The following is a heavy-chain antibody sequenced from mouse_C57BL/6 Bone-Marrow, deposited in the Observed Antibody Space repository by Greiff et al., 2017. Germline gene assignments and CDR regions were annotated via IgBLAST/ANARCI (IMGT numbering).Heavy chain of an antibody. J-gene: IGHJ4*01. CDR1: GYTFTDYE. CDR2: SDPETGGT. D-gene: IGHD1-1*01. CDR3: TRDYDGSSEDY. V-gene: IGHV1-15*01. Sequence: QVQLKESGAELVRPGASVTLSCKASGYTFTDYEMHWVKQTPVHGLEWIGASDPETGGTAYNQKFKGKAILTADKSSSTAYMELRSLTSEASAVYYCTRDYDGSSEDYWGQGTSVTVSS.